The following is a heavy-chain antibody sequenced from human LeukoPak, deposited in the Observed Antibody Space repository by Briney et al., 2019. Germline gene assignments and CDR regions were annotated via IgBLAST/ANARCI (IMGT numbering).Heavy chain of an antibody. Sequence: SVKASCKASGGTFSSYAISWVRQAPGQGLEWMGGIIPIFGTANYAQKFQGRVTITADESTSTAYMELSSLRSEDTAVYYCARVELDIVVVPAALGWFDPWGQGTLVTVSS. D-gene: IGHD2-2*01. V-gene: IGHV1-69*13. CDR1: GGTFSSYA. J-gene: IGHJ5*02. CDR3: ARVELDIVVVPAALGWFDP. CDR2: IIPIFGTA.